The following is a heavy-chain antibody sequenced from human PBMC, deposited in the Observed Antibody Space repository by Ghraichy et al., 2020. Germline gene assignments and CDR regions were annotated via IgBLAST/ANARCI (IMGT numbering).Heavy chain of an antibody. V-gene: IGHV3-30*18. J-gene: IGHJ4*02. CDR3: AKDRLPAAALYYFDY. D-gene: IGHD6-13*01. CDR1: GFTFSNYG. CDR2: ISYDGSKK. Sequence: GGSLRLSCAASGFTFSNYGIHWVRQAPGKGLNWVAFISYDGSKKYYADSVKGRFTISGDNSKNTLYLQMNSLRAEDTAVYYCAKDRLPAAALYYFDYWGQGTLVTVSS.